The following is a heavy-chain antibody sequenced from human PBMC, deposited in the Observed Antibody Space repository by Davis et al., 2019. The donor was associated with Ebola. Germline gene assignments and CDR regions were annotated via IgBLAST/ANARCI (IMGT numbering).Heavy chain of an antibody. Sequence: SVKVSCKASGGTFSSYAISWVRQAPGQGLEWMGGIIPILGIANYAQKFQGRVTITADKSTSTAYMELSSLRSEDTAVYYCARGDGRVLPFDYWGQGTLVTVSS. V-gene: IGHV1-69*10. D-gene: IGHD2-21*01. J-gene: IGHJ4*02. CDR2: IIPILGIA. CDR3: ARGDGRVLPFDY. CDR1: GGTFSSYA.